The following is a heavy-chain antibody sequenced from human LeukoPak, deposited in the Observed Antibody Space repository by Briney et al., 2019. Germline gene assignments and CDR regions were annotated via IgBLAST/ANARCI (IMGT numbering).Heavy chain of an antibody. D-gene: IGHD2-2*01. V-gene: IGHV3-33*01. J-gene: IGHJ4*02. CDR1: GFTFSSYG. Sequence: GGSLRLSCAASGFTFSSYGMHWVRQGPGKGLEWVAVIWYDGDNKYFADSVKGRFTISRDNSKNTLYLQMNSLRAEDTAVYYCTREGIVSAADFDYWGQGTLVTVSS. CDR2: IWYDGDNK. CDR3: TREGIVSAADFDY.